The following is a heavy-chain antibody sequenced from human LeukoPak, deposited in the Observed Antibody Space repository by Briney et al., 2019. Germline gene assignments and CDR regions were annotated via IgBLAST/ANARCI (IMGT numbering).Heavy chain of an antibody. J-gene: IGHJ6*02. CDR3: AKIQQLVLYGMDV. CDR2: ISGSGGST. D-gene: IGHD6-13*01. V-gene: IGHV3-23*01. CDR1: GFTFSSYG. Sequence: GGSLRLSCAASGFTFSSYGMSWVRQAPGKGLEWVSSISGSGGSTYYADSVKGRFTISRDNSKNTLYLQMNSLRVEDTAVYYCAKIQQLVLYGMDVWGQGTTVTVSS.